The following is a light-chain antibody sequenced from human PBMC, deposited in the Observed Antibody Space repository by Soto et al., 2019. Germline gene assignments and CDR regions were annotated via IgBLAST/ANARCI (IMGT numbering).Light chain of an antibody. Sequence: EIVLTQSPGTLSLSPGERATLSCRASQSVSSSYLAWYQQKPGQAPRLLIYGASSRATGIPDRFSGSGSGTDFTLTISRLEREDFAVYYCQRYGSSPPYTFGQGTKLEIK. CDR2: GAS. CDR3: QRYGSSPPYT. CDR1: QSVSSSY. J-gene: IGKJ2*01. V-gene: IGKV3-20*01.